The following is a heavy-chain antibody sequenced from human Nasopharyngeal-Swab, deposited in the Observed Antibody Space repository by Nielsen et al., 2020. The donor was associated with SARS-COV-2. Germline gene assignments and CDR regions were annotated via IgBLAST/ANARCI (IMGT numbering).Heavy chain of an antibody. Sequence: ESLKISCAASGFTFSDYDMHWIRQPPGKGLEWIGEINHSGSTNYNPSLKSRVTISVDTSKNQFSLKLSSVTAADTAVYYCASRGYSGYDFDYWGQGTLVTVSS. CDR1: GFTFSDYD. V-gene: IGHV4-34*01. CDR2: INHSGST. CDR3: ASRGYSGYDFDY. J-gene: IGHJ4*02. D-gene: IGHD5-12*01.